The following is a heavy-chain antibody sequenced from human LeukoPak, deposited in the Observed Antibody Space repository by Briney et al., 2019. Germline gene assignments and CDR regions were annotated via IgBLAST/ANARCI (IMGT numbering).Heavy chain of an antibody. CDR2: IYNTGST. J-gene: IGHJ4*02. D-gene: IGHD6-13*01. Sequence: PSETMSLTCTVSGDSISSYYWSWIRQPPGKKLEWIGYIYNTGSTSYNPSLKSRVTISVDTSKNQFSLKVTSVTAADTAVYYCARGSSSWSPDFDYWGQGTLVTVSS. CDR3: ARGSSSWSPDFDY. CDR1: GDSISSYY. V-gene: IGHV4-59*01.